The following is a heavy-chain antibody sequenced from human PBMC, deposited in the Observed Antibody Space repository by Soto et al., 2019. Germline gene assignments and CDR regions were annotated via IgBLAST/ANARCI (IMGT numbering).Heavy chain of an antibody. J-gene: IGHJ6*02. Sequence: SETLSLTCTVSGGSISSYYWSWIRQPPGKGLEWIGYIYYSGSTNYNPSLKSRVTISVDTSKNQFSLKLSSVTAADTAVYYCARTGLGRWDYYYYGMDVWGQGTTVTVSS. CDR2: IYYSGST. CDR1: GGSISSYY. V-gene: IGHV4-59*12. D-gene: IGHD4-17*01. CDR3: ARTGLGRWDYYYYGMDV.